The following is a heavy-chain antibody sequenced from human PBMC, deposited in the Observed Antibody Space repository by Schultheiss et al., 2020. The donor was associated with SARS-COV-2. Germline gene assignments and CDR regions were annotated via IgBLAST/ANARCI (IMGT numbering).Heavy chain of an antibody. J-gene: IGHJ5*02. CDR2: IKSKTDGGTT. CDR3: TTLEGGYRP. V-gene: IGHV3-15*01. Sequence: GGSLRLSCAASGFTVSSNYMSWVRQAPGKGLEWVGRIKSKTDGGTTDYAAPVKGRFTISRDDSKNTLYLQMNSLKTEDTAVYYCTTLEGGYRPWGQGTLVTVSS. CDR1: GFTVSSNY. D-gene: IGHD3-22*01.